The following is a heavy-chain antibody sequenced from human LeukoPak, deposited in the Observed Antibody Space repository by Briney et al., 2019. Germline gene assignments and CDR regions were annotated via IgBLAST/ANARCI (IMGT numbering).Heavy chain of an antibody. CDR1: GFTFSGHE. Sequence: GGSLRLSCAASGFTFSGHEMNWVRQAPGKGLEWVSYISNSGNTMYYADSVKGRFSISRDNAKNSLYLQMNSLRAEDTAVYYCARDWGTGIRQNAFGIWGQGTMVTVSS. J-gene: IGHJ3*02. D-gene: IGHD3-16*01. CDR3: ARDWGTGIRQNAFGI. CDR2: ISNSGNTM. V-gene: IGHV3-48*03.